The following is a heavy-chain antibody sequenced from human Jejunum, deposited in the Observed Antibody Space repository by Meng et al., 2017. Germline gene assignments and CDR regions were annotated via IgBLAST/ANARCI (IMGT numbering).Heavy chain of an antibody. CDR2: TYYRSEWQN. D-gene: IGHD3-10*01. Sequence: QVQLQQSGPGLVKPSQTLSLTCAISGDSVSSNRALWHWVRQSPSRGLEWLGQTYYRSEWQNHYGVSVKSRIIINADTSRSQFSLNLNSVTPEDTAVYYCTTWYGEYWGQGTLVTVSS. CDR3: TTWYGEY. CDR1: GDSVSSNRAL. J-gene: IGHJ4*02. V-gene: IGHV6-1*01.